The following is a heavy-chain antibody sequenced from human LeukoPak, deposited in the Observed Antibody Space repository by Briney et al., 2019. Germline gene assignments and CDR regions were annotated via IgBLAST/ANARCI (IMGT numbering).Heavy chain of an antibody. Sequence: GGSLRLSCAAPGFTFSSYAMSWIRQAPGKGLEWVSYISSSGSTIYYADSVKGRFTISRDNAKNSLYLQMNSLRAEDTAVYYCARSGLYDILTGYVDYWGQGTLVTVSS. D-gene: IGHD3-9*01. CDR2: ISSSGSTI. J-gene: IGHJ4*02. CDR3: ARSGLYDILTGYVDY. CDR1: GFTFSSYA. V-gene: IGHV3-11*04.